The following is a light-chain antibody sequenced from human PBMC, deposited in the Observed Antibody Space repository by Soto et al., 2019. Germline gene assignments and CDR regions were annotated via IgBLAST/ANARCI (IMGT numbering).Light chain of an antibody. CDR1: QSISIW. J-gene: IGKJ1*01. CDR3: QHWHDYSWT. Sequence: DIHMTQSPSTLSASVGDRVIITCRASQSISIWLAWYQQKPGKAPNLLIYKTSSLETGVPSRFSGSGSGTEFTLTISSLQPDDFATYYCQHWHDYSWTFGQGTKVEVK. CDR2: KTS. V-gene: IGKV1-5*03.